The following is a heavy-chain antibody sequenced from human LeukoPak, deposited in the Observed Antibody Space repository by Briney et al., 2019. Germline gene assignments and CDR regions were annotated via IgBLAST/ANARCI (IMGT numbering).Heavy chain of an antibody. CDR2: IYHSGST. CDR1: GGSISSGGYS. Sequence: SETLSLTCTVSGGSISSGGYSWSWIRQPPGKGLEWIGYIYHSGSTYYNPSLKSRVTISVDRSKNQFSLKLSSVTAADTAVYYCARASSSWYNWFDPWGQGTLVTVSS. J-gene: IGHJ5*02. CDR3: ARASSSWYNWFDP. V-gene: IGHV4-30-2*01. D-gene: IGHD6-13*01.